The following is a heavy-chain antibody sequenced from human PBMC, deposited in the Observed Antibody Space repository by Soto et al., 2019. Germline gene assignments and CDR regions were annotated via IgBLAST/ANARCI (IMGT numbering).Heavy chain of an antibody. D-gene: IGHD3-10*01. CDR3: ARLGAYFQSLDP. CDR1: GGSLSSNIYY. CDR2: IHYSGST. J-gene: IGHJ5*02. Sequence: PSETLSLTCTVSGGSLSSNIYYWGWIRQPPGKGLEWIGNIHYSGSTYYDSSLKSRVTISVDTSKNQFSLKLSSVTAADSAVYYCARLGAYFQSLDPWGPGTLVTVSS. V-gene: IGHV4-39*01.